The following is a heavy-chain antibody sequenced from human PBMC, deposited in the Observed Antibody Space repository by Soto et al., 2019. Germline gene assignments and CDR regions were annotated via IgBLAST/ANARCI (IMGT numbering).Heavy chain of an antibody. Sequence: GGSLRLSCAASGFTFSSYGMHWVRQAPGEGLEWVEVIWYDGSNKYYADSVKGRFTISRDNSKNTLYLQMNSLRAEDTAVYYCARDMPNRGPYGDFAYGMDVWGQGTTVTVSS. CDR3: ARDMPNRGPYGDFAYGMDV. J-gene: IGHJ6*02. D-gene: IGHD4-17*01. CDR1: GFTFSSYG. CDR2: IWYDGSNK. V-gene: IGHV3-33*01.